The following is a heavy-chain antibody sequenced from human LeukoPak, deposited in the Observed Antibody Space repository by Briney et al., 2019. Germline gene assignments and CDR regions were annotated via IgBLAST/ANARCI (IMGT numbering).Heavy chain of an antibody. CDR3: ARGIGVRQQLAQNYFDY. CDR1: GGSISSSNYY. D-gene: IGHD6-13*01. V-gene: IGHV4-39*07. CDR2: IYHIGTT. Sequence: SETLSLTCTVSGGSISSSNYYWGWIRQSPGKGLEWIANIYHIGTTYYNPSLKSRVTMSVDTSKNQFSLKLSSVTAADTAVYYCARGIGVRQQLAQNYFDYWGQGTLVTVSS. J-gene: IGHJ4*02.